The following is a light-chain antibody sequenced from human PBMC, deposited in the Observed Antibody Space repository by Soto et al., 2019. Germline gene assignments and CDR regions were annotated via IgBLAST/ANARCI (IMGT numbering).Light chain of an antibody. V-gene: IGKV1-39*01. Sequence: DIQMTQSPSSLSASVGDRITITCLASHSIDNYLSWYQLKPGKAPRLLIYAASNLQRGVPSRFTGSGSGTDFTLTINNLQPDDFAVYYCQQCFSIPPTFGQGTKVDIK. CDR2: AAS. CDR1: HSIDNY. J-gene: IGKJ1*01. CDR3: QQCFSIPPT.